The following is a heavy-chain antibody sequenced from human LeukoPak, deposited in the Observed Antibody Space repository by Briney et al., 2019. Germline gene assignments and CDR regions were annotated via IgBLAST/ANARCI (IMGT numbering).Heavy chain of an antibody. V-gene: IGHV3-66*02. Sequence: GGSLRLSCAASGFTVSTNYMSWVRQAPGKGLEWVSVIYTGGSTYYTDSVKGRFIISRDSSKNTLYLQMNSLRPEDTAVYYCARATFWSGYQRDSWYMDVWGKGTPVTVFS. CDR2: IYTGGST. D-gene: IGHD3-3*01. CDR1: GFTVSTNY. CDR3: ARATFWSGYQRDSWYMDV. J-gene: IGHJ6*03.